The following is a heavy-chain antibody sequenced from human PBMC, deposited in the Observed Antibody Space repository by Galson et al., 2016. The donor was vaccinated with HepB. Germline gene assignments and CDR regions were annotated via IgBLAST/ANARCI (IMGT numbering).Heavy chain of an antibody. CDR3: ARAPRGYSGYGLDNPTDY. D-gene: IGHD5-12*01. CDR2: IHSSGTT. J-gene: IGHJ4*02. CDR1: GGSLRYGGNY. V-gene: IGHV4-31*03. Sequence: TLSLTCTVSGGSLRYGGNYWRWIRQHPGGGLEWIGYIHSSGTTYYNPSLRSRVKLSIDPSTNQFSLRLTFVTAADTAVYYCARAPRGYSGYGLDNPTDYWGQGTLVIVSS.